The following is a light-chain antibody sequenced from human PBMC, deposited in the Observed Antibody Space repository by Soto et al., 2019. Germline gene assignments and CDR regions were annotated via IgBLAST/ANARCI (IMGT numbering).Light chain of an antibody. V-gene: IGLV2-11*01. Sequence: QSALTQPRSVSGSPGQSVTISCTGTSSDVGAYNYVSWYQHHPGKAPKVMIYDASERPSGVPDRFSGSKSDNKASLTISGLQAEDEADYYCCSYAGSYSWVFGGGTKLTVL. CDR2: DAS. J-gene: IGLJ3*02. CDR1: SSDVGAYNY. CDR3: CSYAGSYSWV.